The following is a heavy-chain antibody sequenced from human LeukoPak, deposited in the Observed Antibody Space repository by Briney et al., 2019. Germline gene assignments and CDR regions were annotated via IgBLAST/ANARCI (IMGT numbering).Heavy chain of an antibody. D-gene: IGHD4-23*01. CDR1: GGSMSSYY. CDR2: IYYGGST. V-gene: IGHV4-59*01. J-gene: IGHJ4*02. CDR3: ARSGGMFYFDF. Sequence: PSETLSLTCSVSGGSMSSYYWSWIRLPPGKGLGWIGYIYYGGSTNYNPSLKSRVTISVDTSKNQFSLKLSSVTAADSAFYYCARSGGMFYFDFWGQGTLVTVSS.